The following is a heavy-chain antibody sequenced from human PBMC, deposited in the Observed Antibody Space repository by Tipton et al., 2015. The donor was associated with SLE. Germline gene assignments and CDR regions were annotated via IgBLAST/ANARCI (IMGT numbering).Heavy chain of an antibody. CDR1: GFTFSSYA. Sequence: SLRLSCAASGFTFSSYAMTWVRQTPGKGLDWVSAISGSGDSTFYADSVKGRFTIARDNSKNTLYLQMNSLRAEDTAVYYCARELVAGWRGFDYWGQGTLVTVSS. D-gene: IGHD6-19*01. CDR3: ARELVAGWRGFDY. CDR2: ISGSGDST. J-gene: IGHJ4*02. V-gene: IGHV3-23*01.